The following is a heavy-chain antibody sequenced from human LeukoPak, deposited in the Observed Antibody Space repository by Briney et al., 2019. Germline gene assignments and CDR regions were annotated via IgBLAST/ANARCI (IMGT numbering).Heavy chain of an antibody. J-gene: IGHJ4*02. CDR1: GYSISSGYY. Sequence: SETLSLTCAVSGYSISSGYYWGWIRQPPGKGLEWIGSIYHSGSTYYSPSLKSRVTISVDTSKNQFSLKLSSVTAADTAVYYCARLYDFWSGFDYWGQGTLVTVSS. D-gene: IGHD3-3*01. CDR2: IYHSGST. V-gene: IGHV4-38-2*01. CDR3: ARLYDFWSGFDY.